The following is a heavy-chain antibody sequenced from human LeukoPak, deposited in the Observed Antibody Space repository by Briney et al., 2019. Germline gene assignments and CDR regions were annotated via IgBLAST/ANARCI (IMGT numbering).Heavy chain of an antibody. D-gene: IGHD3-22*01. Sequence: SAKVSCKASGGTFSSYAVSWVRLTPGQGLEWLGGIIPVFGTTTYAQKFQAKVTMTADKSTNTAYLEISSLTSDDTAVYYCARCSPGDSSNFYAVLQYWGQGTQVTVST. J-gene: IGHJ4*02. V-gene: IGHV1-69*06. CDR3: ARCSPGDSSNFYAVLQY. CDR2: IIPVFGTT. CDR1: GGTFSSYA.